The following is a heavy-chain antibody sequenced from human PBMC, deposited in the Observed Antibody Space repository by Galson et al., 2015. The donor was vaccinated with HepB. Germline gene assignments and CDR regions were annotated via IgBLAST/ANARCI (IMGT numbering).Heavy chain of an antibody. CDR3: ARGNLWFGELLGLGFDY. J-gene: IGHJ4*02. Sequence: QSGAEVKKPGESLKISCKGSGYSFTSYWIGWVRQMPGKGLGWMGIIYPGDSDTRYSPSFQGQVTISADKSISTAYLQWSSLKASDTAMYYCARGNLWFGELLGLGFDYWGQGNLVTVSS. V-gene: IGHV5-51*03. CDR1: GYSFTSYW. D-gene: IGHD3-10*01. CDR2: IYPGDSDT.